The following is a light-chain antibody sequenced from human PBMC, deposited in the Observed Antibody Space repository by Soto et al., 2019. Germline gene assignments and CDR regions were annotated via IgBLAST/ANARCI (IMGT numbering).Light chain of an antibody. Sequence: EIVLTQSPGTLSLSPGERATLSCRASQSVSSSYLAWYQQKPGQAPRLLIYGASSRATGIPDRFSGSRSGTDFTLTVSRLEPGDFGCDYCQQYGSSARTFGQGTKVEIK. J-gene: IGKJ1*01. CDR1: QSVSSSY. CDR2: GAS. V-gene: IGKV3-20*01. CDR3: QQYGSSART.